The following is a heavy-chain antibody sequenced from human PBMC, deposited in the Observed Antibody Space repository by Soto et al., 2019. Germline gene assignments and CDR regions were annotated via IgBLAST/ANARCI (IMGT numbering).Heavy chain of an antibody. Sequence: WSXRLSGSAGVCTFGVYFMNLFRHAPGKGLVFRSGISGGGDTTHYADSVNGRFTISSDNSKNTLHPKINSMTDADTALYFRAQASTTYSTKNSFEQWGQGTLV. CDR2: ISGGGDTT. V-gene: IGHV3-23*01. J-gene: IGHJ4*02. CDR3: AQASTTYSTKNSFEQ. CDR1: VCTFGVYF. D-gene: IGHD2-2*01.